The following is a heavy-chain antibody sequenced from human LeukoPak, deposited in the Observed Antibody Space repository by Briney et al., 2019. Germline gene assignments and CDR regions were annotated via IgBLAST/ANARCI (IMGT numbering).Heavy chain of an antibody. D-gene: IGHD3-22*01. Sequence: SETLSLTCTVSGGSISSGDYYWSWIRQPPGKGLEWMAYMYYSGSTYYNPSLKSRVTMSADTSKNQLSLKLSSVTAADTAVYYCARPYYYDSRIDPWGQGILVTVSS. CDR1: GGSISSGDYY. CDR3: ARPYYYDSRIDP. J-gene: IGHJ5*02. CDR2: MYYSGST. V-gene: IGHV4-30-4*01.